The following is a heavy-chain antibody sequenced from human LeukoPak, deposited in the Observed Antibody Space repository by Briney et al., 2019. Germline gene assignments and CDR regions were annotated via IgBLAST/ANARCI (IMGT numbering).Heavy chain of an antibody. CDR3: ARHDSSGYYRGGLDY. CDR1: GFSLSTSGMC. J-gene: IGHJ4*02. V-gene: IGHV2-70*01. D-gene: IGHD3-22*01. CDR2: IDWDDDK. Sequence: SGPALVKPTQTLTLTCTFSGFSLSTSGMCVSWIRQPPGKALEWLALIDWDDDKYYSTSLKTRLTISKDTSKNQVVLTRTNMDPVDTATYYCARHDSSGYYRGGLDYWGQGTLVTVSS.